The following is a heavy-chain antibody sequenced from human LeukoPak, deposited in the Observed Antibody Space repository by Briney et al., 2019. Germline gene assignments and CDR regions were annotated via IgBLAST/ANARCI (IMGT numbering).Heavy chain of an antibody. CDR1: GFTFSSYW. Sequence: PGGSLRLSCAASGFTFSSYWMSWVRQAPGKGLEWVANIKQDGSEKYYVDSVKGRFTISRDNAKNSLYLQMNSLRAEDTAVYYCGRGTIAAAGYYYFDYWGQGTQVTVSS. V-gene: IGHV3-7*04. CDR3: GRGTIAAAGYYYFDY. J-gene: IGHJ4*02. D-gene: IGHD6-13*01. CDR2: IKQDGSEK.